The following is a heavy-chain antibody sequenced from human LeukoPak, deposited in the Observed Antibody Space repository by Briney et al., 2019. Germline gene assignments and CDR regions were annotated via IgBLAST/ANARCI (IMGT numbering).Heavy chain of an antibody. CDR1: GFSFNTYA. J-gene: IGHJ4*02. CDR2: ISYDGSNK. V-gene: IGHV3-30*09. D-gene: IGHD2-8*02. CDR3: ARGVLTGGTYFAY. Sequence: PGRSLTLSCAASGFSFNTYAMHWVRQAPGKGLEWVAVISYDGSNKYYADSVKGRFAISRDNSKNTLYLQVTSLRAEDTAAYYCARGVLTGGTYFAYWGQGTLVTVSS.